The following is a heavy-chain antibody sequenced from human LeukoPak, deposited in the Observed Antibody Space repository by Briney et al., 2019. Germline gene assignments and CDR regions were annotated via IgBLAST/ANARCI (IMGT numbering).Heavy chain of an antibody. Sequence: GASVKVSCKASGGTFSSYAISWVRQAPGQGLEWMGWISVYNGNTNYAQKLQGRVTMTTDTSTSTAYMELRSLRSDDTAVYYCATGPTPLDYWGQGTLVTVSS. CDR3: ATGPTPLDY. J-gene: IGHJ4*02. CDR2: ISVYNGNT. V-gene: IGHV1-18*01. CDR1: GGTFSSYA.